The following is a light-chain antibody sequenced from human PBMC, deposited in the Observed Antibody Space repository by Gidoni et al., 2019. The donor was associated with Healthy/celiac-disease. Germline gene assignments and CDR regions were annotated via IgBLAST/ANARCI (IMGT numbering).Light chain of an antibody. V-gene: IGLV8-61*01. Sequence: QTVVTQEPSFSVSPGGTVTLTFGLSSGSVSTSYYHSWYQQTPRQAPRTIIYSTNTRSSGVPDRFSGSILGNKAALTITGAQADDESDYCCVLYMGSGISVFGGGTKLTVL. CDR3: VLYMGSGISV. CDR1: SGSVSTSYY. J-gene: IGLJ2*01. CDR2: STN.